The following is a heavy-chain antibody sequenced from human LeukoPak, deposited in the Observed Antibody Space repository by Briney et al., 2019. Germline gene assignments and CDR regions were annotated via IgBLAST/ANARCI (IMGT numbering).Heavy chain of an antibody. D-gene: IGHD2-2*01. CDR2: VSADGGST. CDR1: GFTFNIFA. Sequence: PGGSLRLSCAASGFTFNIFAINWVRQAPGKGLEYVSAVSADGGSTYYANSVKGRFTISRDNSKNMLYLQMGRLRGDDMAVYYCARRQCTSSSCYLDYWGQGTLVTVSS. CDR3: ARRQCTSSSCYLDY. V-gene: IGHV3-64*01. J-gene: IGHJ4*02.